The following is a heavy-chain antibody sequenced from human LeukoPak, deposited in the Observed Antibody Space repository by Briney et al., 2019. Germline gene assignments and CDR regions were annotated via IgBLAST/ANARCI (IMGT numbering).Heavy chain of an antibody. CDR3: AKEQRGYTGYAVGSWFDP. CDR1: GFTFGDYA. CDR2: ISGSGGST. D-gene: IGHD5-12*01. J-gene: IGHJ5*02. Sequence: PGGSLRLSCTASGFTFGDYAMSWVRQAPGKGLEWVSAISGSGGSTYYADSVKGRFTISRDNSKNTLYLQMNSLRAEGTAVYYCAKEQRGYTGYAVGSWFDPWGQGTLVTVSS. V-gene: IGHV3-23*01.